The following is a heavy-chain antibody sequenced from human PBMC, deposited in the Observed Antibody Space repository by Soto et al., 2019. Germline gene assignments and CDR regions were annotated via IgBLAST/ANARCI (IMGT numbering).Heavy chain of an antibody. CDR2: IYWDDTK. CDR1: GFSLPTDRVG. D-gene: IGHD1-26*01. CDR3: AHAYGGRSLY. Sequence: QITLKESGPTLVKPTQTLTLTCTFSGFSLPTDRVGVGWIRQPPGKALEWLAVIYWDDTKTYRPSLKSRLTITNDTSKNQIALTMTDMDPVDTATYYCAHAYGGRSLYWGQGTLDTVSS. V-gene: IGHV2-5*02. J-gene: IGHJ4*02.